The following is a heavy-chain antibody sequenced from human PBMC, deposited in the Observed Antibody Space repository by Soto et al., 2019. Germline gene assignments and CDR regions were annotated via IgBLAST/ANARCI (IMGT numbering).Heavy chain of an antibody. CDR1: GGSFSGYY. V-gene: IGHV4-34*02. Sequence: QVQLQQWGAGLLKPSETLSLTCAVYGGSFSGYYWSWIRQPPGKGLEWIGEITHSGSTNYNPSLTSRVTISIDTSKNQFSLRLNSVTAADTAVYYCARGFCTTTTCAGYYLDYWGPGTLLTVSS. D-gene: IGHD2-2*01. J-gene: IGHJ4*02. CDR3: ARGFCTTTTCAGYYLDY. CDR2: ITHSGST.